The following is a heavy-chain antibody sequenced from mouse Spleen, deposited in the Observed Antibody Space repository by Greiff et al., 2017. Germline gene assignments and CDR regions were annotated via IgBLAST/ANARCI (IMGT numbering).Heavy chain of an antibody. Sequence: EVKLVESGGDLVKPGGSLKLSCAASGFTFSSYGMSWVRQTPDKRLEWVATISSGGSYTYYPDSVKGRFTISRDNAKNTLYLQMSSLKSEDTAMYYCARHGYYYEDYFDYWGQGTTLTVSS. CDR3: ARHGYYYEDYFDY. V-gene: IGHV5-6*01. D-gene: IGHD1-1*01. CDR2: ISSGGSYT. J-gene: IGHJ2*01. CDR1: GFTFSSYG.